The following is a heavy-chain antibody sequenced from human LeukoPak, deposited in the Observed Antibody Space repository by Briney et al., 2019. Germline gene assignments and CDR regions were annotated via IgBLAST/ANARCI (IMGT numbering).Heavy chain of an antibody. Sequence: GGSLRLSCAASGFTFSSYNMNWVRQAPGEGLEWVSYIISGSSTIYYADSVKGRFTISRDNGKNSLYLQMNSLRSDDTAVYYCARSSVKVTQDYWGQGTLVTVSS. V-gene: IGHV3-48*01. CDR1: GFTFSSYN. J-gene: IGHJ4*02. CDR3: ARSSVKVTQDY. D-gene: IGHD5-18*01. CDR2: IISGSSTI.